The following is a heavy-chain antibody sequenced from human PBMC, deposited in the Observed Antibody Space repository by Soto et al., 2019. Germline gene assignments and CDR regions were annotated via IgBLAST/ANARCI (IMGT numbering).Heavy chain of an antibody. CDR2: IYYSGTT. J-gene: IGHJ4*02. V-gene: IGHV4-28*01. CDR3: ARREIQGPIDY. Sequence: QVQLQESGPGLVKPSDTLSLTCAVSGYSISSSNWWGWIRQPPGKGLEWIGYIYYSGTTYYNPSLTRRVTMSVDTSQNQFSLTLTSVTAVDTAVYYCARREIQGPIDYWGQGTLVTVSS. D-gene: IGHD1-26*01. CDR1: GYSISSSNW.